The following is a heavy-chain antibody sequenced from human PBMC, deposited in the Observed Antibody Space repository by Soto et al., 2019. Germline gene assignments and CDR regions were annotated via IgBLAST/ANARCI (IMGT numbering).Heavy chain of an antibody. CDR3: TVRSMGDVDS. CDR1: GGTFGTYI. D-gene: IGHD1-1*01. CDR2: IIPIFGTT. J-gene: IGHJ4*02. Sequence: QVHLVQSGAEVKKPGSSVKVSCTASGGTFGTYIISWVRQGPGQGLEWMGGIIPIFGTTTYAQKFQGRVTITADESAGTAYMYLSSLRSGYTALYYGTVRSMGDVDSWGQGTLVAVSS. V-gene: IGHV1-69*01.